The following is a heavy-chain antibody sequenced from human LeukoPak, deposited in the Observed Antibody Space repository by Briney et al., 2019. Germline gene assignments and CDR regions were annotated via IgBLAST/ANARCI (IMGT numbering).Heavy chain of an antibody. CDR3: ARGPYCGGDCYNIDY. Sequence: SQTLSLTCTVSGGSISSGSYYWSWIRQPAGKGLEWIVRIYTRGSTNYNPSLKSRVTISVHTSKTQFSLTLSSVTAADTAVYYCARGPYCGGDCYNIDYWRQGTLVTVSS. J-gene: IGHJ4*02. CDR2: IYTRGST. D-gene: IGHD2-21*02. V-gene: IGHV4-61*02. CDR1: GGSISSGSYY.